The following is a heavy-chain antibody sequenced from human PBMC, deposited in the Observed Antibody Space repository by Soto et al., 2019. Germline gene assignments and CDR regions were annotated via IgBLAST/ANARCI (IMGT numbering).Heavy chain of an antibody. CDR2: IRSKAYGGTT. CDR1: GFTFGDYA. D-gene: IGHD1-1*01. J-gene: IGHJ5*02. Sequence: GGSLRLSCTASGFTFGDYAMSWVRQAPGKGLEWVGFIRSKAYGGTTEYAASVKGRFTISRDDSKSIAYLQMNSLKTEDTAVYSCTSPAYNWGWFDPWGQGTLVTVSS. CDR3: TSPAYNWGWFDP. V-gene: IGHV3-49*04.